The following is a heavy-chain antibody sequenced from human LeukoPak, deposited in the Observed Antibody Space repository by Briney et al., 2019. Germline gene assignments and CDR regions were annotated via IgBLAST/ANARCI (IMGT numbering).Heavy chain of an antibody. D-gene: IGHD3-22*01. J-gene: IGHJ4*02. Sequence: SETLSLTCAVYGGSYSGYYWSLIRQPAGKGLEWIGEINHSGSTNYNPSLKSRVTISVDTSKNQFSLKLSSVTAADTAVYYCARESYYDSRYNDYWGQGTLVTVSS. CDR3: ARESYYDSRYNDY. CDR2: INHSGST. V-gene: IGHV4-34*01. CDR1: GGSYSGYY.